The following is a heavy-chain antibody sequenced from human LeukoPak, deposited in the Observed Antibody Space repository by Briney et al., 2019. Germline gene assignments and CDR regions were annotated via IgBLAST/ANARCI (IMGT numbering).Heavy chain of an antibody. Sequence: PSETLSLTCTVSGGSISSSSYYWGCIRQPPGKGLECIGSIYYSGSTYYNPSLKSRVTISVDTSKNQFSLKLSSVTAADTAVYYCARHIGYSNYQDYYYYMDVWGKGTTVTVSS. CDR3: ARHIGYSNYQDYYYYMDV. V-gene: IGHV4-39*01. D-gene: IGHD4-11*01. J-gene: IGHJ6*03. CDR2: IYYSGST. CDR1: GGSISSSSYY.